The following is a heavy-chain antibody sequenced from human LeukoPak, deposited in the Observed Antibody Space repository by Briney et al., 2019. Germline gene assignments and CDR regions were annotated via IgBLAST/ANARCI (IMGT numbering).Heavy chain of an antibody. CDR2: ISGSGGST. J-gene: IGHJ4*02. CDR1: GFTFSTYA. CDR3: ANGGLWLPTRTD. D-gene: IGHD5-18*01. V-gene: IGHV3-23*01. Sequence: GGFLRLSCAASGFTFSTYAMSWVRQAPGKGLEWVSSISGSGGSTYYADSVKGRFTISRDNSKNTLYLQMNSLIVEDTAVYYCANGGLWLPTRTDWGQGTLVTVSS.